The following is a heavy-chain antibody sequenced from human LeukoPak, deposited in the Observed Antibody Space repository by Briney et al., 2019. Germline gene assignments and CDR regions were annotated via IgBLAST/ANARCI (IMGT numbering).Heavy chain of an antibody. CDR1: GGSFSGYY. CDR2: INHSGST. CDR3: ARGGKMVRNYYGVDV. J-gene: IGHJ6*04. D-gene: IGHD3-10*01. Sequence: SETLSLTCAVYGGSFSGYYWSWLRQPPGKGLEGIGEINHSGSTNYNPSLKSRVTISVDTSKNQFSLKLSSVTAADTAVYYCARGGKMVRNYYGVDVWGKGTTVTVSS. V-gene: IGHV4-34*01.